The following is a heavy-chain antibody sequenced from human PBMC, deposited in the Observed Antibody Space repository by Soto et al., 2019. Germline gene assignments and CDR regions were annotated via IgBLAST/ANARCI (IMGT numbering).Heavy chain of an antibody. CDR3: ARVNTYRGGNWFDP. CDR1: GGSISSYY. V-gene: IGHV4-59*01. Sequence: TLSLTCTVSGGSISSYYWSWIRQPPGKGLEWIGYIYYSGSTNYNPSLKSRVTISVDTSKNQFSLKLSSVTAADTAVYYCARVNTYRGGNWFDPWGQGTLVTVSS. D-gene: IGHD2-2*01. CDR2: IYYSGST. J-gene: IGHJ5*02.